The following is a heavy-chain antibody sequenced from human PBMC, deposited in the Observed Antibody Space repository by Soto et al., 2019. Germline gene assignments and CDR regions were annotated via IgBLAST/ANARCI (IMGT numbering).Heavy chain of an antibody. CDR2: IIPIFGNT. Sequence: QVQLVQSGVEVKKPGSSVKVSCKASGGTLNSYAIDWVRQAPGQGLEWMGGIIPIFGNTYYAQRLQGRVKLTADESTRTAYMELSTLTSEDTAVYYCARGTVTGSYYNFYYYGMDVWGQGTTVIVSS. V-gene: IGHV1-69*12. J-gene: IGHJ6*02. CDR1: GGTLNSYA. D-gene: IGHD1-26*01. CDR3: ARGTVTGSYYNFYYYGMDV.